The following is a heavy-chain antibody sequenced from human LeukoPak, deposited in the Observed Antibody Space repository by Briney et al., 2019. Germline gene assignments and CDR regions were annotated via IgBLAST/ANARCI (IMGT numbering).Heavy chain of an antibody. V-gene: IGHV3-66*01. CDR3: ARKGYSSGWYRHY. CDR2: IYSGGST. CDR1: GFTVSINY. Sequence: SGGSLRLSCAACGFTVSINYMSWVRQAPGKGLEWVSVIYSGGSTYYADSVKGRFTISRDNSKNTLYLQMNSLRAEDTAVYYCARKGYSSGWYRHYWGQGTLVTVSS. J-gene: IGHJ4*02. D-gene: IGHD6-19*01.